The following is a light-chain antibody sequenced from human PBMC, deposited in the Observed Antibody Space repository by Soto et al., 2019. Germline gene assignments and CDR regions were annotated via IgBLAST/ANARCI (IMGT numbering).Light chain of an antibody. V-gene: IGLV2-14*03. J-gene: IGLJ1*01. CDR3: CSYTATTTYL. Sequence: QSVLTQPASVSGSPGQSISISCTGTGNDVGGYTFVSWYQQHPDKVPKLVIFDVNRRPSGVSDRFSGSKSVNAASLTISGLQAEDEADYYCCSYTATTTYLFGTGTKVTVL. CDR1: GNDVGGYTF. CDR2: DVN.